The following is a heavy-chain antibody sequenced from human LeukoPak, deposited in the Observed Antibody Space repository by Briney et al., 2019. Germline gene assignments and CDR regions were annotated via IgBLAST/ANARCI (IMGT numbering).Heavy chain of an antibody. CDR3: ARDLIGYSSGTNWFDP. V-gene: IGHV1-18*01. D-gene: IGHD6-19*01. Sequence: ASVKVSCKASGYTFTSYGISWVRQAPGQGLEWMGWISAYNGNTNYAQKLQGRVTMTTDTSTSTAYMELRSLRSDDTAVYYCARDLIGYSSGTNWFDPWGQGTLVTVSS. CDR2: ISAYNGNT. J-gene: IGHJ5*02. CDR1: GYTFTSYG.